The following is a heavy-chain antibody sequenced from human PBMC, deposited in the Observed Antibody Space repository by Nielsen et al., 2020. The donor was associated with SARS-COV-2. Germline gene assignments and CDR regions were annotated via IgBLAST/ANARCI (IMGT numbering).Heavy chain of an antibody. CDR3: ARDGQGQQLVRRYYYYYGMDV. D-gene: IGHD6-13*01. CDR1: GFTFSSYG. CDR2: ISYDGSNK. Sequence: GESLKISCAASGFTFSSYGMHWVRQAPGKGLEWVAVISYDGSNKYYADSVKGRFTISRDNSKNTLYLQMNSLRAEDTAVYYCARDGQGQQLVRRYYYYYGMDVWGQGTTVTVSS. V-gene: IGHV3-30*03. J-gene: IGHJ6*02.